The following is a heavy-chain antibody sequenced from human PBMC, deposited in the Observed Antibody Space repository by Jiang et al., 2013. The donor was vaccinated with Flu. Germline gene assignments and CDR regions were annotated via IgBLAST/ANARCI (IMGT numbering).Heavy chain of an antibody. V-gene: IGHV3-33*05. D-gene: IGHD6-19*01. J-gene: IGHJ3*02. Sequence: VQLVESGGGVVQPGRSLRLSCAASGFTFSSYGMHWVRQAPGKGLEWVAVISYDGSNKYYADSVKGRFTISRDNSKNTLYLQMNSLRAEDTAVYYCARDRRQWLVTFDAFDIWGQGT. CDR1: GFTFSSYG. CDR3: ARDRRQWLVTFDAFDI. CDR2: ISYDGSNK.